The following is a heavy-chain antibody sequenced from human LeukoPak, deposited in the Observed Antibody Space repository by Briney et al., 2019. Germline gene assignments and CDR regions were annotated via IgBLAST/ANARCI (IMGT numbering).Heavy chain of an antibody. D-gene: IGHD1-26*01. J-gene: IGHJ4*02. Sequence: PGGSLRLSCAASGFTFNNNWMHWVRQVPGKGLVWVSRINNDGTATLFADSVKGRFTISRDNAKNTLYLQMNSLRAEDTAVYYCAREGAKSLSFDYWGQGTLVTVSS. CDR3: AREGAKSLSFDY. CDR1: GFTFNNNW. V-gene: IGHV3-74*01. CDR2: INNDGTAT.